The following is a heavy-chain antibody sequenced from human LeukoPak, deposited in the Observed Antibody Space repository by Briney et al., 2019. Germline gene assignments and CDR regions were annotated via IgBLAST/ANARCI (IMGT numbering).Heavy chain of an antibody. Sequence: SQTLSLTCAISGDSVSSKNGAWNWIRQSPSRGLEWLGRTYYRSKWYYDYAESVQGRMTISPDTSKNQFSLQLYSVTPEDTAVYYCARDLGTSGWYTFDYWGQGTLDTVSS. CDR1: GDSVSSKNGA. J-gene: IGHJ4*02. D-gene: IGHD6-19*01. V-gene: IGHV6-1*01. CDR3: ARDLGTSGWYTFDY. CDR2: TYYRSKWYY.